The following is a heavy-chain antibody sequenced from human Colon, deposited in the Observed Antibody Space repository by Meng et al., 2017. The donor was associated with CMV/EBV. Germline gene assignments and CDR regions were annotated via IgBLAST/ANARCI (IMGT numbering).Heavy chain of an antibody. J-gene: IGHJ6*02. V-gene: IGHV3-23*01. CDR1: GFTFGSYA. D-gene: IGHD3-10*01. CDR3: ARDRLIGSGTGGLDV. Sequence: GESLKISCAASGFTFGSYAMSWVRQAPGKGLEWVAVIGDNGSTYYGDSVRGRFTISRDNAKNTVYLQMNSLRAEDTAVYYCARDRLIGSGTGGLDVWGQGTTVTVSS. CDR2: IGDNGST.